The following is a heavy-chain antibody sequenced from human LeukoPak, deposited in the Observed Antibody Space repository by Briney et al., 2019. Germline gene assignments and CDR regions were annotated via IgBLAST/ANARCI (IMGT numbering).Heavy chain of an antibody. J-gene: IGHJ3*02. CDR1: GASMRSSSYC. Sequence: SETLSLTCTVSGASMRSSSYCWAWVRQPPGKGLEWIGTIYYSGTTTYNSSLKSRLTISVDTSRNQVSLKVSSVTAADTAMFYCARILADQNAFDIWGQGTMATVSS. D-gene: IGHD2-8*02. CDR3: ARILADQNAFDI. V-gene: IGHV4-39*01. CDR2: IYYSGTT.